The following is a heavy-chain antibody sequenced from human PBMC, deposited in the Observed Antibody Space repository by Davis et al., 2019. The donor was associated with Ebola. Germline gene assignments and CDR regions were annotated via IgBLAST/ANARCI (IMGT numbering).Heavy chain of an antibody. CDR2: IKEDGGAK. CDR1: GFSFSNYA. V-gene: IGHV3-7*01. D-gene: IGHD3-3*01. Sequence: GESLKISCAASGFSFSNYAMHWVRQAPGKGLEGVASIKEDGGAKYYVDSVVGRFTISRDNAKNSLYLQMNNLRADDTAVYYCASLEWEKPNYWGQGTLVTVSS. CDR3: ASLEWEKPNY. J-gene: IGHJ4*02.